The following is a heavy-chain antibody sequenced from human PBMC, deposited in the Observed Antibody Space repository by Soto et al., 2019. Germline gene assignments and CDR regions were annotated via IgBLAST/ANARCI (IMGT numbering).Heavy chain of an antibody. CDR3: AMYDSTWYQDY. D-gene: IGHD6-13*01. Sequence: EVQLLESGGGLVQPGGSLRLSCAASGFTFSSYAVSWVRQAPGKGLEWVATINAGGGTKYYADSVKGRFTISRDNSKNTLYLQMNSLRTEDTAVCCCAMYDSTWYQDYWGQGTLVTVAS. CDR1: GFTFSSYA. V-gene: IGHV3-23*01. J-gene: IGHJ4*02. CDR2: INAGGGTK.